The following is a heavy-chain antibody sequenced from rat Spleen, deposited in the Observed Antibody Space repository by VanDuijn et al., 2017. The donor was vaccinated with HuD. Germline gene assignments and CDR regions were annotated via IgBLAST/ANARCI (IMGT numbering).Heavy chain of an antibody. CDR3: STAGSFTDYYFAGGFDY. J-gene: IGHJ2*01. CDR2: ISTGGGNT. V-gene: IGHV5-27*01. D-gene: IGHD1-6*01. CDR1: GFTFSNYY. Sequence: EVQLVESGGGLVQPGRSLKLSCAASGFTFSNYYMAWVRQAPTKGLEWVAYISTGGGNTYYRESVKGRFTVSRDNAKSTLYLQMDSLRSEDTATYYCSTAGSFTDYYFAGGFDYWGQGVMVTVSS.